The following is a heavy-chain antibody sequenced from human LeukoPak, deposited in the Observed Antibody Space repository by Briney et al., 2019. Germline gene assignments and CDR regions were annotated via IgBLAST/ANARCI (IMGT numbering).Heavy chain of an antibody. CDR3: AKGRGCCTGGSCYSDY. D-gene: IGHD2-15*01. Sequence: PGGSLRLSCTASGFTFSNYAMSWVRQAPGKGLEWVSTISGSDGSTYYADSVKGRFTISRDNSKNTLYLQMNSLRVEDTAIYYCAKGRGCCTGGSCYSDYWGQGTLVTVSS. CDR1: GFTFSNYA. J-gene: IGHJ4*02. V-gene: IGHV3-23*01. CDR2: ISGSDGST.